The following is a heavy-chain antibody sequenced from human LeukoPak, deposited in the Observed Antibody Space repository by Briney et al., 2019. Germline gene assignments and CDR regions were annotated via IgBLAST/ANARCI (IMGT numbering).Heavy chain of an antibody. Sequence: GGSLRLSCVASGFTFNGYGVSWVRQAPGKGLEWVSSITGSGGSTYYADSVKGRFTISRDNSKNTLYLQMNSLRAEDTAVYYCARHYSSGWSTGYSVDSWGQGTLVTVSS. CDR1: GFTFNGYG. D-gene: IGHD6-19*01. J-gene: IGHJ4*02. CDR3: ARHYSSGWSTGYSVDS. V-gene: IGHV3-23*01. CDR2: ITGSGGST.